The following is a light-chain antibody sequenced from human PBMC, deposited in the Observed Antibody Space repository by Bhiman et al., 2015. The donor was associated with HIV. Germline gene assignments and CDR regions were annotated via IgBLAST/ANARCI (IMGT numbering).Light chain of an antibody. CDR3: QAWDSRTLFL. Sequence: SYELTQPPSVSVSPGQTASITCSGDKLGDRYAGWFQLKPGQSPVLVIYQDYKRPSGIPERFSGSNSGNTATLTISGTQTMDEADYYCQAWDSRTLFLFGPGTKVTVL. J-gene: IGLJ1*01. V-gene: IGLV3-1*01. CDR1: KLGDRY. CDR2: QDY.